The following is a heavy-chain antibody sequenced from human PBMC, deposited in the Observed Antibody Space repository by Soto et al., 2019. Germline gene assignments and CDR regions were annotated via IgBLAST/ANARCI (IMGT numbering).Heavy chain of an antibody. CDR3: AKDYDYCDSLPYDC. V-gene: IGHV3-23*01. Sequence: EVQLLEAGGGLIQPGGSLRLSCTASGFNFGNYGMSWVRQAPGKGLEWLSAIIYNGDTSYYADSVSGRFTISRDNSKNTLYLQLNDLGAADTAIYYCAKDYDYCDSLPYDCWGQGILVTVSS. J-gene: IGHJ4*02. D-gene: IGHD4-17*01. CDR1: GFNFGNYG. CDR2: IIYNGDTS.